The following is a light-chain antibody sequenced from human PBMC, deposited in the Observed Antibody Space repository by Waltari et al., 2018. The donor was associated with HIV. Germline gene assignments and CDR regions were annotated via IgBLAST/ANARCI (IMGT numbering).Light chain of an antibody. V-gene: IGLV1-51*01. CDR2: DNN. CDR3: ETWDSSLSAVR. J-gene: IGLJ2*01. CDR1: TSNIGSKY. Sequence: QSVLTQPPSVSAAPGQKVTISCSGSTSNIGSKYVSWYRQLPGTAPKLLVYDNNKRPSGIPNRISGSKSGTSATLDITGLQSGDEANYYCETWDSSLSAVRFGGVTNVTVL.